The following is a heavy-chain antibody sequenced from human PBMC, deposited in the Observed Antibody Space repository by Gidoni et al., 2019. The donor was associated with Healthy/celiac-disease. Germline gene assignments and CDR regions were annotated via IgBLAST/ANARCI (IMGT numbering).Heavy chain of an antibody. Sequence: QVQLVESGGGVVQPGRSLRLSCAASGFTFSSYGMHWVRQPPGKGLEWVAVIWYDGSNKYYADSVKGRFTISRDNSKNTLYLQMNSLRAEDTAVYYCARDGPRKLWFGELLMEGYYYYYGMDVWGQGTTVTVSS. V-gene: IGHV3-33*01. D-gene: IGHD3-10*01. CDR3: ARDGPRKLWFGELLMEGYYYYYGMDV. CDR2: IWYDGSNK. CDR1: GFTFSSYG. J-gene: IGHJ6*02.